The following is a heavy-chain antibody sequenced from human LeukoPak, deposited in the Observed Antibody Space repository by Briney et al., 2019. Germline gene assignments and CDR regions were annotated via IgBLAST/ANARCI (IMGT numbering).Heavy chain of an antibody. CDR3: ARDQVAVAANYYYYGMDV. J-gene: IGHJ6*02. D-gene: IGHD6-19*01. CDR1: GFTFSSYW. V-gene: IGHV3-7*01. Sequence: GGSLRLSCAAYGFTFSSYWMSWVCQAPGKGLKWVANIKQDGSEKYYVDSVKGRVTISRDNAKNSLYLQMNSLRAKDTAVYYCARDQVAVAANYYYYGMDVWGQGTTVTVSS. CDR2: IKQDGSEK.